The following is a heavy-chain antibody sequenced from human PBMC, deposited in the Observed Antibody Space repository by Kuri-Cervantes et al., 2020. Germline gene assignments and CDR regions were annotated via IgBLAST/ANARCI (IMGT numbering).Heavy chain of an antibody. J-gene: IGHJ4*02. Sequence: SGPTLVKPTQTLTLTCTFSGFSLSASVVRVRWIRLRQPPGKALEWLARIDWDDGKFYSTSLKTRLTISKDTSKNQVVLTVTNMDPVDTGTYYCARVVRHQNSGFYYFDYWGQGTLVTVSS. CDR3: ARVVRHQNSGFYYFDY. V-gene: IGHV2-70*04. CDR2: IDWDDGK. CDR1: GFSLSASVVR. D-gene: IGHD6-19*01.